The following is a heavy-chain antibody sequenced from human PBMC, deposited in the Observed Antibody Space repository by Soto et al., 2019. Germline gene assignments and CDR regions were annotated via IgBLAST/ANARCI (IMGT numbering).Heavy chain of an antibody. CDR2: ISGSGGST. J-gene: IGHJ4*02. D-gene: IGHD3-10*01. V-gene: IGHV3-23*01. CDR1: GFTFSSYA. CDR3: AKRNNGSTFDY. Sequence: EVQLLESGGGLVQPGGSLRLSCAASGFTFSSYAMNWVRQAPGKGLEWVSVISGSGGSTYYADSVKGRFTISRDNSKNPLHRQMNTLGAEDPALCYWAKRNNGSTFDYLGQGTLVTVSS.